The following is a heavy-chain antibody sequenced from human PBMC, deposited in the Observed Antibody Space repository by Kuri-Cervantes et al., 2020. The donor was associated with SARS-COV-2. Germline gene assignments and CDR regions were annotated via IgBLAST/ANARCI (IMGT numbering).Heavy chain of an antibody. D-gene: IGHD2-21*01. CDR1: GFTFSDHH. Sequence: GESLKISCAASGFTFSDHHMDWVRQAPGRGLEWVGRIRNKDGKYSTEYAASVRGRFTISRDDSKKSLYLQMNSLQTEDTAVYYCTSLQRIPLFDIWGQGTVVTVSS. CDR3: TSLQRIPLFDI. V-gene: IGHV3-72*01. J-gene: IGHJ3*02. CDR2: IRNKDGKYST.